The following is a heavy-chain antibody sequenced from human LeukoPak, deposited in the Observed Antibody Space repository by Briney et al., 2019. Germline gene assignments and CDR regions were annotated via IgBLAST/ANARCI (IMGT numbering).Heavy chain of an antibody. J-gene: IGHJ4*02. D-gene: IGHD2-8*01. CDR3: ARGNGFAIDY. V-gene: IGHV3-7*01. CDR2: IKQDGSEK. Sequence: GGSLRLSCVASGFTLSSYWMNWVRQSPGKGLEWVAIIKQDGSEKYYADSVKGRFTISRDNAKNSVYLQMNSLRAEDTAVYYCARGNGFAIDYWGQGTLVTVSS. CDR1: GFTLSSYW.